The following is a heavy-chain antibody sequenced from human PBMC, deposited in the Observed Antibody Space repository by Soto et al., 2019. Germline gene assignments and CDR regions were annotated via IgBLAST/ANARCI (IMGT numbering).Heavy chain of an antibody. CDR2: IDWNSATT. CDR3: ARDVAPRPRYMDV. D-gene: IGHD6-6*01. V-gene: IGHV3-9*01. CDR1: GFTFDDYA. J-gene: IGHJ6*03. Sequence: EVQLVESGGGLVQPGRSLRLSCAVSGFTFDDYAMHWVRQAPGKGLEWVSAIDWNSATTDYADSVKGRFTISRDNAKNSLYLRMNGLRAEDTALYYCARDVAPRPRYMDVWGKGTTVTVSS.